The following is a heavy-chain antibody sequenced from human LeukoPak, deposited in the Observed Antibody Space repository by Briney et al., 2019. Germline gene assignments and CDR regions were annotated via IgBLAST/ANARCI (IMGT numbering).Heavy chain of an antibody. V-gene: IGHV3-7*01. CDR3: ARDGMVRGVIIWDAFDI. CDR1: GFSFNNYW. D-gene: IGHD3-10*01. J-gene: IGHJ3*02. Sequence: GGSLRLSCAASGFSFNNYWMSWVRQAPGKGLEWVANINQAGSDKYYLDSVKGRFTISRDNAKNSLYLQMNSLRDEDTAVYYCARDGMVRGVIIWDAFDIWGQGTMVTVSS. CDR2: INQAGSDK.